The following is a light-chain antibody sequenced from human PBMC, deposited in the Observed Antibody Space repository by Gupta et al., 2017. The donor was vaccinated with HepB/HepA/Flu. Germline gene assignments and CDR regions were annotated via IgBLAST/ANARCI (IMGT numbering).Light chain of an antibody. CDR1: QDISNY. Sequence: EIQMTQSPSSLSASVGDRVTITCQANQDISNYLNWYQQKPGEAPKILIYDASNLGTGVPSRFSGSGSGTYFTFTISSLQPEDIATYYCQHYDNLPRYTFGQGTKVEIK. V-gene: IGKV1-33*01. CDR3: QHYDNLPRYT. J-gene: IGKJ2*01. CDR2: DAS.